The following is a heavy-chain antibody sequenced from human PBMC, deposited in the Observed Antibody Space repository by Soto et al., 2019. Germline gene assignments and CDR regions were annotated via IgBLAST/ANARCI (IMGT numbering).Heavy chain of an antibody. D-gene: IGHD6-19*01. CDR1: GFTFSDYA. V-gene: IGHV3-30*18. CDR3: AKGGRQWLVTSDFKH. Sequence: VQLVESGGGVVQPGRSLRLSCAASGFTFSDYAMHWVRQAPGKGLEWVAVVSHDGRNTHYADSVKGRFTISRDRSKDTVALEMTSLRAADTAVYYCAKGGRQWLVTSDFKHWGQGALVTVSS. J-gene: IGHJ4*02. CDR2: VSHDGRNT.